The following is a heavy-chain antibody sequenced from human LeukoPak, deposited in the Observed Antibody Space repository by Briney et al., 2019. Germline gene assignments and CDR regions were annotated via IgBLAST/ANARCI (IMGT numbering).Heavy chain of an antibody. Sequence: GGSLRLSCAASGFTFDDYAMHWVRQAPGKGLEWVSGISWNSGSIGYADSVKGRFTISRDNAKNSLYLQMNSLRAEDTALYYCAKENHYCGSGSYQSWGQGTLVTVSS. D-gene: IGHD3-10*01. CDR1: GFTFDDYA. CDR3: AKENHYCGSGSYQS. CDR2: ISWNSGSI. V-gene: IGHV3-9*01. J-gene: IGHJ5*02.